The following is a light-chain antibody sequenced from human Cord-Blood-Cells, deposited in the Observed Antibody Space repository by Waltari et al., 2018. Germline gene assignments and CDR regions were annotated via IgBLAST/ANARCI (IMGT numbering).Light chain of an antibody. CDR1: SSDVGGHNY. CDR3: SSYTSSSTWV. V-gene: IGLV2-14*01. CDR2: DVS. J-gene: IGLJ3*02. Sequence: QSALTQPASVSGSPGQSITISCTGTSSDVGGHNYASWYQQHPGKAPKLMIYDVSKRPSGVSNRFSGSKSGNTASLTISGLQAEDEADYYYSSYTSSSTWVFGGGTKLTVL.